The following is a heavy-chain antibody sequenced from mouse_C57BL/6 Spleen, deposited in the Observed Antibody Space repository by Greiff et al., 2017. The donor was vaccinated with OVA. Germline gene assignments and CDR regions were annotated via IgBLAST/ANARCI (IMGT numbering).Heavy chain of an antibody. CDR2: IYPRDGST. D-gene: IGHD2-4*01. V-gene: IGHV1-85*01. CDR3: ARSGYDYDGRFAY. Sequence: VQLVESGPELVKPGASVKLSCKASGYTFTSYDINWVKQRPGQGLEWIGWIYPRDGSTKYNEKFKGKATLTVDTSSSTAYMELHSLTSEDSAVYFCARSGYDYDGRFAYWGQGTLVTVSA. CDR1: GYTFTSYD. J-gene: IGHJ3*01.